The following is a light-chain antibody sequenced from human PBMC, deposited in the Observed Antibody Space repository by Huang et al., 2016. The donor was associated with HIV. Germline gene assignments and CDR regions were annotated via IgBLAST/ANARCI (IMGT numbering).Light chain of an antibody. CDR2: AAS. V-gene: IGKV3-15*01. CDR3: QQYNNWPRT. Sequence: EIVMTQSPATLSVSPGERATPSCRASPSVSSNLAWYQQKPGQAPRLLIYAASTRATGIPARFSGSGSGTEFTLTIRSLQSEDFAVYYCQQYNNWPRTFGQGTRWKSN. J-gene: IGKJ1*01. CDR1: PSVSSN.